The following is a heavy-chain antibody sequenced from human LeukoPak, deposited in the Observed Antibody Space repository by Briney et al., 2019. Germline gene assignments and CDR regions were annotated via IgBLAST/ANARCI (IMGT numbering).Heavy chain of an antibody. Sequence: PGGSLRLSCAASGFTFSSYGMHWVRQAPGKGLEWVAVISYDGSNKYYADSVKGRFTISRDNSKNTLYLQMNSLRAEDTAVYYCAKDWNSYGYTHFDYWGQGTLVTVSP. J-gene: IGHJ4*02. CDR2: ISYDGSNK. CDR3: AKDWNSYGYTHFDY. D-gene: IGHD5-18*01. V-gene: IGHV3-30*18. CDR1: GFTFSSYG.